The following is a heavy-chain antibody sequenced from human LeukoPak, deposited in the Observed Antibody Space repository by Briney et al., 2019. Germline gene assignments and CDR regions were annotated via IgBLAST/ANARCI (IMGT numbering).Heavy chain of an antibody. CDR1: GYTFTSYD. CDR2: MNPNSGNT. V-gene: IGHV1-8*01. Sequence: GASVKAFCKASGYTFTSYDINWVRQATGQGLEWMGWMNPNSGNTGYAQKFQGRVTMTRNTSISTAYMELSSLRSEDTAVYYCARGRRKIGGINWFDPWGQGTLVTVSS. CDR3: ARGRRKIGGINWFDP. J-gene: IGHJ5*02.